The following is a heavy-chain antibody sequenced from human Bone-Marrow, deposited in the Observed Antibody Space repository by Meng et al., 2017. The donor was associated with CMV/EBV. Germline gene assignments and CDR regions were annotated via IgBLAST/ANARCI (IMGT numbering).Heavy chain of an antibody. V-gene: IGHV3-21*04. CDR1: GFTFSSYS. Sequence: GESLKISCAASGFTFSSYSMNWVRQAPGKGLEWVSSISSSSSYIYYADSVKGRFTISRDNAKNSLYLQMNSLRAEDMALYYCAKDNGGSYYYGMDVWGQGPMVTVSS. CDR2: ISSSSSYI. J-gene: IGHJ6*02. D-gene: IGHD3-10*01. CDR3: AKDNGGSYYYGMDV.